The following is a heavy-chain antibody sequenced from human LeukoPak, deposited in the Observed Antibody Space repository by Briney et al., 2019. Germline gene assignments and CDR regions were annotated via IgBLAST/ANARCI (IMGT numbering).Heavy chain of an antibody. CDR3: ARVGDEDAFDI. D-gene: IGHD2-21*01. CDR1: EFTFSNYA. Sequence: PGGSLRLSCAASEFTFSNYAMTWVRRAPGKGLEWVSGISGSGGLTYYADSVKGRFTISRDNSRNTLYLQMNSLRAEDMAVYYCARVGDEDAFDIWGQGTMVTVSS. CDR2: ISGSGGLT. V-gene: IGHV3-23*01. J-gene: IGHJ3*02.